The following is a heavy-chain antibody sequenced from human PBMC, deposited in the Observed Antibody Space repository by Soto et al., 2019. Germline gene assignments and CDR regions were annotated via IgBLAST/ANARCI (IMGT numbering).Heavy chain of an antibody. V-gene: IGHV3-30*18. CDR2: ISYDGSNK. J-gene: IGHJ6*02. CDR3: GKQYDRNDESVYDYYYYCMDL. Sequence: QVQLVESGGGVVQPGRSLRLSCAASGFTFSSYGMHWVRQAPGKGLEWVAVISYDGSNKYYADSVKGRFTISRDNSKNKHYLQINSQRLHDTDVYYCGKQYDRNDESVYDYYYYCMDLSGQGTTVTVSS. CDR1: GFTFSSYG. D-gene: IGHD1-1*01.